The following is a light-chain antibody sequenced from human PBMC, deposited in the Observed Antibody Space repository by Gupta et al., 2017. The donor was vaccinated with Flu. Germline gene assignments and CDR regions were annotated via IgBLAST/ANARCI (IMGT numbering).Light chain of an antibody. V-gene: IGKV1-8*01. CDR1: QGISSY. Sequence: GDRVTITCRASQGISSYLAWYQQKPGKAPKLLIYAASTLQSGVPSRCSGSGSGTDFTLTISCLQSEDFATYYCQQYYSYPYTFGQGTKLEIK. J-gene: IGKJ2*01. CDR3: QQYYSYPYT. CDR2: AAS.